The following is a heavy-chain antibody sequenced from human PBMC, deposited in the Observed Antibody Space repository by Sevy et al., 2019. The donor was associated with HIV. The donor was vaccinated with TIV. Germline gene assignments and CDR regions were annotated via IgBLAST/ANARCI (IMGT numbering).Heavy chain of an antibody. CDR2: ISWNSGRI. J-gene: IGHJ4*02. V-gene: IGHV3-9*01. CDR3: AKDRNIAVSGQFDF. Sequence: GGSLRLSCAASGFTLDDYAMHWVRQAPGKGLEWVSGISWNSGRIGYAHSVKGRFSISRDNAKNSLYLQMNSLRTEDTALYYCAKDRNIAVSGQFDFWGQGTLVTVSS. D-gene: IGHD6-19*01. CDR1: GFTLDDYA.